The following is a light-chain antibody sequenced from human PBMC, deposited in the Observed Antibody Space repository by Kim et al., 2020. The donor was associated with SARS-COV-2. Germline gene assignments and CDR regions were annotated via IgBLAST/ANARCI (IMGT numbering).Light chain of an antibody. CDR1: SSDVGGYNY. V-gene: IGLV2-14*04. CDR2: DVS. CDR3: SSYTSSDWV. J-gene: IGLJ3*02. Sequence: PGQSITISCTGTSSDVGGYNYVSWYQQHPGKAPKLMIYDVSKRPSGVSNRCSGSKSGNTASLTISGLQAEDEADYYCSSYTSSDWVFGGGTQLTVL.